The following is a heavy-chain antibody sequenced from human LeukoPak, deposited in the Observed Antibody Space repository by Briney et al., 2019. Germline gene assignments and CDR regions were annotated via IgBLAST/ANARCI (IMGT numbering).Heavy chain of an antibody. J-gene: IGHJ4*02. CDR2: IYTSGST. Sequence: PSQTLSLTCTVSGGSISSGSYYWSWIRQPAGKGLEWIGRIYTSGSTNYNPSLKSRVTISVDTSKNQFSLKLSSVTAADTAVYYCARAHAGYSSACDYWGQGTLVTVSS. CDR3: ARAHAGYSSACDY. CDR1: GGSISSGSYY. V-gene: IGHV4-61*02. D-gene: IGHD6-25*01.